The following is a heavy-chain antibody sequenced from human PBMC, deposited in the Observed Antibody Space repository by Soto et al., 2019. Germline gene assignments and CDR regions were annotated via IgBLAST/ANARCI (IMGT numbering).Heavy chain of an antibody. Sequence: GGSLRLSCAASGFTFSSYGMHWVRQAPGKGLEWVAVIWYDGSNKYYADSVKGRFTISRDNSKNTLYLQMNSLRAEDTAVYYCARESRYGFSLRTYYYYGMDVWGQGTTVTVSS. V-gene: IGHV3-33*01. CDR1: GFTFSSYG. CDR3: ARESRYGFSLRTYYYYGMDV. J-gene: IGHJ6*02. CDR2: IWYDGSNK. D-gene: IGHD3-10*01.